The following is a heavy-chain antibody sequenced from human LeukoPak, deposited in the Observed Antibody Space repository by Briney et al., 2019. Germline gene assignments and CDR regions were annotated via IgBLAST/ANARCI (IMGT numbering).Heavy chain of an antibody. CDR2: IRTNSYGGTT. V-gene: IGHV3-49*04. CDR3: TRDPQIDC. CDR1: GFTFGDYA. J-gene: IGHJ4*02. Sequence: GRSLRLSCTGSGFTFGDYAMSWVRQAPGKGLEWIGFIRTNSYGGTTEYAASVKGRFTISRDDSKSIAYLQMDSLKTEDTAVYYGTRDPQIDCWGQGTLVTVSS.